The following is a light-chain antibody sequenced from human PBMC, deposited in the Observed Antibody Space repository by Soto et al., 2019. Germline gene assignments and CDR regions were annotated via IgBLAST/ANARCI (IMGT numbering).Light chain of an antibody. CDR1: NSNIGSNT. V-gene: IGLV1-44*01. CDR3: AAWDDSLYGPG. J-gene: IGLJ2*01. CDR2: TNN. Sequence: QSVLTQPPSASGTPGQRVTISCSGSNSNIGSNTVYWYQQLPGTAPKLLIYTNNQRPSGVPDRFSGSKSGTSASLAISGLQSEDEGDYYCAAWDDSLYGPGFGGGTKLTVL.